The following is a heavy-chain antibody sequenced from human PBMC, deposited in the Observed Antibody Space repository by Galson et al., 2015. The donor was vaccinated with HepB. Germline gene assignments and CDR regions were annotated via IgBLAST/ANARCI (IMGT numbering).Heavy chain of an antibody. V-gene: IGHV1-2*04. CDR3: ARQLIATWGSYGMDV. CDR2: INPNSGGT. D-gene: IGHD6-13*01. Sequence: SVKVSCKASGYTFTGYYMHWVRQAPGQGLEWMGWINPNSGGTNYAQKFQGWVTMTRDTSISTAYMELSRLRSDDTAVYYCARQLIATWGSYGMDVWGQGTTVTVSS. CDR1: GYTFTGYY. J-gene: IGHJ6*02.